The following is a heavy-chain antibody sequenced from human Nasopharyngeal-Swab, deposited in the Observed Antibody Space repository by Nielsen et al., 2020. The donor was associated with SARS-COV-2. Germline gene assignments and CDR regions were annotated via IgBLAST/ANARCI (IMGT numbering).Heavy chain of an antibody. CDR2: INSDGSST. Sequence: GESLKISCAASGFTFSSYWMHWVRQAPGKGLVWVSRINSDGSSTSYADSVKGRFTISRDHAKNTLYLQMNRLRAEDTAVYYCAFVAGDYYDSSGYYPHYYGMDVWGQGTTVTVSS. V-gene: IGHV3-74*01. J-gene: IGHJ6*02. D-gene: IGHD3-22*01. CDR1: GFTFSSYW. CDR3: AFVAGDYYDSSGYYPHYYGMDV.